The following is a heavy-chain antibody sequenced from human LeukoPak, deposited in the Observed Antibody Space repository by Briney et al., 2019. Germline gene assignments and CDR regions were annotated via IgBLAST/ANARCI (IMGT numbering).Heavy chain of an antibody. CDR2: LSGSGTTT. V-gene: IGHV3-23*01. J-gene: IGHJ4*02. Sequence: PGGSLRLSCAASGFIFYSYGMSWVRQAPGKGLEGVSALSGSGTTTYYADSVKGRFTISRDNSKNTLYLQMNSLRAEDTAVYYCARDPTMVRPYYFDYWGQGTLVTVSS. D-gene: IGHD4/OR15-4a*01. CDR1: GFIFYSYG. CDR3: ARDPTMVRPYYFDY.